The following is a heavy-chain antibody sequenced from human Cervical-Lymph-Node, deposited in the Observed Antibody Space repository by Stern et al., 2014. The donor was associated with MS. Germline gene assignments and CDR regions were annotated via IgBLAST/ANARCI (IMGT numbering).Heavy chain of an antibody. CDR3: ARGSGTAYDLRGDY. D-gene: IGHD3-3*01. CDR2: INPNSGGT. Sequence: VQLVESGAEAKAPGASMKVSCRASGYIFTDYYLHWVRQAPGQGLEWLGWINPNSGGTNHAQNIQGRVTMTRDTTTSTAYSDTRWLGYADTAVYYWARGSGTAYDLRGDYWGQGPLVTVSP. CDR1: GYIFTDYY. J-gene: IGHJ4*01. V-gene: IGHV1-2*02.